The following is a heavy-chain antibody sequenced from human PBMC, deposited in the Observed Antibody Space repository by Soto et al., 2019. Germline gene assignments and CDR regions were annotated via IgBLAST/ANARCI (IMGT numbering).Heavy chain of an antibody. CDR2: IYPGDSDT. V-gene: IGHV5-51*01. J-gene: IGHJ6*02. CDR1: GCSFTSYW. Sequence: GESLKISCKGSGCSFTSYWIGWVRQMPGKGLEWMGIIYPGDSDTRCSPSFQGQVTISADKSISTAYLQWSSLKASDTAMYYCARRHTTMVRGVSYYYGMDVWGQGTTVTVSS. D-gene: IGHD3-10*01. CDR3: ARRHTTMVRGVSYYYGMDV.